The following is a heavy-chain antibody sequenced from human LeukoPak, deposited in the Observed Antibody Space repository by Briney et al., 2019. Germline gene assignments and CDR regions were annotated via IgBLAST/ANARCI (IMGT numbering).Heavy chain of an antibody. CDR1: GFTFSTYW. CDR2: IKQDGSEK. V-gene: IGHV3-7*05. J-gene: IGHJ4*02. D-gene: IGHD3-22*01. Sequence: GGSLRRSCAASGFTFSTYWMSWVRRAPGKGLEWVANIKQDGSEKYSVDSVKGRFTISRDNAKNSLYLQMNSLRAEDTAVYYCARDRGSSGPLYYFDYWGQGTLVTVSS. CDR3: ARDRGSSGPLYYFDY.